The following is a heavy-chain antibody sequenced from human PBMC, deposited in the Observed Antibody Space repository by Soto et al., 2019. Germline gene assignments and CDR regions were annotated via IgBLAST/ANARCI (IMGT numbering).Heavy chain of an antibody. CDR1: GGTFGNSA. CDR2: IIPLFPTP. CDR3: ARDKDRKQLGADSHYGIDV. V-gene: IGHV1-69*12. D-gene: IGHD1-26*01. J-gene: IGHJ6*02. Sequence: QVQLVHSGADVKKPGASVTVSCKASGGTFGNSAISWVPQAPGQVLEWMGGIIPLFPTPVYAQKFQERVAITADESKTSAYTELPRLKSKHTPFYYCARDKDRKQLGADSHYGIDVWGQGTAVSVSS.